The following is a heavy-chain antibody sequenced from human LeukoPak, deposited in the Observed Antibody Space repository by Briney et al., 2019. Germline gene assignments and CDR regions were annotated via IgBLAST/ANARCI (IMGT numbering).Heavy chain of an antibody. D-gene: IGHD2-8*01. Sequence: GGSLRLSCAASGFTFSSYWMSWVRQAPGKGLEWVANIKQDGSEKNCVDSVRGRFTISRDNAKNSLYLQMNSLRAEDTAVYYCGRRRGMGSLGYWGQGTLVTVSS. CDR2: IKQDGSEK. J-gene: IGHJ4*02. CDR1: GFTFSSYW. CDR3: GRRRGMGSLGY. V-gene: IGHV3-7*03.